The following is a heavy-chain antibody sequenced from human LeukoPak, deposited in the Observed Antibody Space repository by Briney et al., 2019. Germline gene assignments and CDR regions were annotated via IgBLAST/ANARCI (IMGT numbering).Heavy chain of an antibody. J-gene: IGHJ2*01. D-gene: IGHD1-26*01. CDR2: IRYDGSNK. CDR1: GFTFSSYG. CDR3: AKDLEFSGTYLSGPGWYFDL. Sequence: GGSLRLSCSASGFTFSSYGMHWVRQAPGKGLEWVAFIRYDGSNKYYADSVKGRFTISRDNSKNTLYLQMNSLRTEDTAVYYCAKDLEFSGTYLSGPGWYFDLWARGTLVTVSS. V-gene: IGHV3-30*02.